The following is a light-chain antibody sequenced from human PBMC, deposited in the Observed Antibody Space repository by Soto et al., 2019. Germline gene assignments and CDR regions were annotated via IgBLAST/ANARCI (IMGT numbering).Light chain of an antibody. Sequence: DIQMTQSPSSLSASVGDRVTITCRASQSISSYLNWYQQKPGKAPKLLIYAASSLQIGVPSRFSGSGSGTDFTLTISSLQPEDFATYYFQQSYSTPYTFGQGTNLDIK. V-gene: IGKV1-39*01. CDR3: QQSYSTPYT. CDR2: AAS. CDR1: QSISSY. J-gene: IGKJ2*01.